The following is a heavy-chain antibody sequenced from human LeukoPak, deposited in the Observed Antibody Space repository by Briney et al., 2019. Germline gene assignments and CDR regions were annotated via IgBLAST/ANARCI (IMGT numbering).Heavy chain of an antibody. V-gene: IGHV1-46*01. J-gene: IGHJ4*02. CDR2: INPSGGRT. Sequence: ASVRVSCKASGYTFTSHYMHWVRQAPGQGLEWMGIINPSGGRTSYAQKFQGRVTMTRDTSTGTVYMELSSLRSEDTAVYYCASLRSGDYEGFDYWGQGTLVTVSS. CDR1: GYTFTSHY. CDR3: ASLRSGDYEGFDY. D-gene: IGHD2-21*02.